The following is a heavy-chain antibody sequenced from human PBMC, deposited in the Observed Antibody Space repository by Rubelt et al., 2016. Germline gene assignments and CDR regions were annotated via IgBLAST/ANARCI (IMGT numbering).Heavy chain of an antibody. CDR1: GGSFSGYY. Sequence: QVQLQESGPGLVKPSETLSLTCAVYGGSFSGYYWSWIRQPPGKGLEWIGEFNHSGSTNYNPSPRGRGTVSVDTSRNRFSLKLSSGTAADTAVYYCARGDRASDYWGQGTLVTVSS. V-gene: IGHV4-34*09. CDR2: FNHSGST. J-gene: IGHJ4*02. CDR3: ARGDRASDY.